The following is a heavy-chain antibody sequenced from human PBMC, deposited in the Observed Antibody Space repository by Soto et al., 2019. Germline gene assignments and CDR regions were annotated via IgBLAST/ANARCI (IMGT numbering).Heavy chain of an antibody. Sequence: QLQLQESGPGLVKPSETLSLTCSVSDDSINSDKYYWGWIRQPPGKGLEWIGSIYYLGNAYYNPSLPTRVTLSQVKSMSQFSLKLNSVTAADSAVYFCARLEGLATISYYFDFWGPGAMVTVSS. V-gene: IGHV4-39*01. J-gene: IGHJ4*02. CDR1: DDSINSDKYY. CDR2: IYYLGNA. D-gene: IGHD3-9*01. CDR3: ARLEGLATISYYFDF.